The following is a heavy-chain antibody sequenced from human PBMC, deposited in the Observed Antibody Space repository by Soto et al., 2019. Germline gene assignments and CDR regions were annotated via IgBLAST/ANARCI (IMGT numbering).Heavy chain of an antibody. J-gene: IGHJ6*03. CDR2: INTAGDT. V-gene: IGHV3-13*01. CDR3: AKGGVAGYYYIDV. D-gene: IGHD3-16*01. Sequence: EVQLVESGGGLVQPGGSLRLSCAASGFTFSSYDMHWVRQTTGKGLEWVSTINTAGDTYYPGSVKGRFTVSRENAKNSLYLQMNSLRAGDTAVYYCAKGGVAGYYYIDVWGKGTTVTVSS. CDR1: GFTFSSYD.